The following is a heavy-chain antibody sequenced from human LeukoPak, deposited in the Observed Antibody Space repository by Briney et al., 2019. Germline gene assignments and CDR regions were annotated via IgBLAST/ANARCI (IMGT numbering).Heavy chain of an antibody. V-gene: IGHV4-38-2*02. CDR1: GYSINNGYN. CDR3: ARTYINFNKYFDP. J-gene: IGHJ5*02. Sequence: SETLSLTCSVSGYSINNGYNWGWVRQPPGKGLECIGSISHIGSTYYNPSLESRVTISLDTSKNQFSLELSSVTAADTAVYYCARTYINFNKYFDPWGQGTLVTVSS. CDR2: ISHIGST. D-gene: IGHD4-11*01.